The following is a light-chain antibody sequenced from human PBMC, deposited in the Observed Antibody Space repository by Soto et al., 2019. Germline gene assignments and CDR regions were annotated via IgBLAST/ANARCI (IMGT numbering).Light chain of an antibody. V-gene: IGKV1-5*03. J-gene: IGKJ1*01. Sequence: DIQMTQSPSTLSASVVDRVTITCRASQSISNWLAWYQQKPGKAPKLLIYKASNLQSGVPSSFSGSGSGTEFTLTISSLQPDDFATYYCQQYNGTFGQGTKVDIK. CDR3: QQYNGT. CDR1: QSISNW. CDR2: KAS.